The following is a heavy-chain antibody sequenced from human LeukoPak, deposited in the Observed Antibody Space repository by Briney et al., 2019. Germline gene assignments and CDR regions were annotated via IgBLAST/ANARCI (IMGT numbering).Heavy chain of an antibody. J-gene: IGHJ6*02. Sequence: GSLRPSCAASGFTFSSYAMHWVRQAPGKGLEWVAVISYDGSNKYYADSVKGRFTISRDNSKNTLYLQMNSLRAEDTAVYYCARDSVAKKNYYYYYGMDVWGQGTTVTVSS. D-gene: IGHD5-12*01. CDR2: ISYDGSNK. CDR1: GFTFSSYA. CDR3: ARDSVAKKNYYYYYGMDV. V-gene: IGHV3-30*04.